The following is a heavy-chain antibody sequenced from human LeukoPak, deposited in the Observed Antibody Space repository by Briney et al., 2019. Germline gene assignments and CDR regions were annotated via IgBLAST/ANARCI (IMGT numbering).Heavy chain of an antibody. CDR3: ARESIERTTIGSFDF. Sequence: GGSLRLSCAASGFTSSSYWMHWVRQAPGKGLVWVSRINTDGSSTSYADSVKGRFTISRDNADNTLYLQMNSLRAEDTAVYYCARESIERTTIGSFDFCGQGTLVTVSS. D-gene: IGHD5-24*01. CDR1: GFTSSSYW. CDR2: INTDGSST. V-gene: IGHV3-74*01. J-gene: IGHJ4*02.